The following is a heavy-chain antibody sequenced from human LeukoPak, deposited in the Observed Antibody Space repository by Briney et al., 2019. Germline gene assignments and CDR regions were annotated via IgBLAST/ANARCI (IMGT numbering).Heavy chain of an antibody. V-gene: IGHV4-34*01. CDR3: ARGWELLRPFDY. Sequence: SETLSLTCAVYGGSFSGYCWSWIRQPPGKGLEWIGEINHSGSTNYNPSLKSRVTISVDTSKNQFSLKLSSVTAADTAVYYCARGWELLRPFDYWGQGTLVTVSS. D-gene: IGHD1-26*01. J-gene: IGHJ4*02. CDR2: INHSGST. CDR1: GGSFSGYC.